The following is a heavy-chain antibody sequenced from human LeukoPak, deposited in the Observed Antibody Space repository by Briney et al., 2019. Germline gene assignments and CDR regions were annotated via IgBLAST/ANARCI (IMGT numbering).Heavy chain of an antibody. D-gene: IGHD3-16*01. CDR2: IYTSGST. CDR1: GGSISSYY. J-gene: IGHJ3*02. V-gene: IGHV4-4*07. CDR3: AREGSITSGPHDAFDI. Sequence: PSETLSLTCTVSGGSISSYYWSWIRQRAGKGLEWIGRIYTSGSTNYNPSLKSRVTMSVDTSKNQFSLKLSSVTAADTAVYYCAREGSITSGPHDAFDIWGQGTMVTVSS.